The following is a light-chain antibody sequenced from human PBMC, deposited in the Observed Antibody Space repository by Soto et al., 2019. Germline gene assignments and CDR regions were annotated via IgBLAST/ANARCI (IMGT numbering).Light chain of an antibody. Sequence: QSVLTQPASVSGSLGQSITISCTGTTSDVGGYNYVSWYQQHPGKAPILMIYEVTNRPSGVSNRFSGSKSGNTASLTISGLQVEDEDEYYCGSYTGSITYVFGTGTRSPS. CDR3: GSYTGSITYV. CDR2: EVT. V-gene: IGLV2-14*01. J-gene: IGLJ1*01. CDR1: TSDVGGYNY.